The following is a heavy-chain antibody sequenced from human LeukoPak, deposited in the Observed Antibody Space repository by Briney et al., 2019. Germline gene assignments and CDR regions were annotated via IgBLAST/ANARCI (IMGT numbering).Heavy chain of an antibody. CDR2: IYYRGDP. D-gene: IGHD3-22*01. J-gene: IGHJ6*03. CDR1: GGPMINDH. V-gene: IGHV4-59*08. Sequence: SETLSLTCTVSGGPMINDHWSWIRQPPGKGLEGIGYIYYRGDPTYNPSLKSRVTISVDTSKNQFSLKLSSVTAADTAVYFCARGPFPSYYYDSSGSFYMAVWGKGTTVTVSS. CDR3: ARGPFPSYYYDSSGSFYMAV.